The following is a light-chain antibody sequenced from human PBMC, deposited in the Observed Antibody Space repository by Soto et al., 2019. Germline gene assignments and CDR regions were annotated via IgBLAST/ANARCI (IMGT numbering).Light chain of an antibody. Sequence: EIVLTRSPATLSLSPGERATLSCRASQSISNSLAWYQQKPGQAPRLLIYDASNRATGIPARFSGSGSGTDFTLTISSLEPEDFAVYYCQQRSNWPPYTFGQGTKVDIK. V-gene: IGKV3-11*01. J-gene: IGKJ2*01. CDR3: QQRSNWPPYT. CDR1: QSISNS. CDR2: DAS.